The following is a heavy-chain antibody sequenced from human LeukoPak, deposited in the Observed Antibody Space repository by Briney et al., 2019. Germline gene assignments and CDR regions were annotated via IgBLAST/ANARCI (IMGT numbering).Heavy chain of an antibody. CDR3: AREGWGTLLDY. D-gene: IGHD2-8*02. Sequence: GGSLRLSCAASGFSLGIYWMTWVRQPLGKGPEWVARINPDGSVISYVDSVRGRVTISRDNAKNSLYLQMNSLRAEDTAVYYCAREGWGTLLDYWGQGVLVTVSS. CDR1: GFSLGIYW. CDR2: INPDGSVI. J-gene: IGHJ4*02. V-gene: IGHV3-7*01.